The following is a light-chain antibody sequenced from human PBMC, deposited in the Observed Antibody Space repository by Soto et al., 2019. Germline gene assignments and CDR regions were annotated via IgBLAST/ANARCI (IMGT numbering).Light chain of an antibody. Sequence: EIVMTQSPATLSVSPGERATLSCRASQSFSSNLAWYQQKPGQAPRLLIYGASTRATGIPARFSGSGSGTEFTLTISSLQSEDFAIYYCQHYNNWPPWTFGQGTKVEIK. V-gene: IGKV3-15*01. CDR1: QSFSSN. J-gene: IGKJ1*01. CDR3: QHYNNWPPWT. CDR2: GAS.